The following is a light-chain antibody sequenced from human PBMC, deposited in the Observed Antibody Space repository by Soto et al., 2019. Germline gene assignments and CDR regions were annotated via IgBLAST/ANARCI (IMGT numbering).Light chain of an antibody. V-gene: IGKV3-20*01. J-gene: IGKJ1*01. CDR2: DAS. Sequence: EIVLTQSPGTLSLSPGERATLSCRASQSVGKYLVWYQQKPGQAPRLLIYDASNRATGIPARFSGSGSGTDFTLTISRLEPEDFAVHYCQQYGSSGTFGQGTKVDI. CDR3: QQYGSSGT. CDR1: QSVGKY.